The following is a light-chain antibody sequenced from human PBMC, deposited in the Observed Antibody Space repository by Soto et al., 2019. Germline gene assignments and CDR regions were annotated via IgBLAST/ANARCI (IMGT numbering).Light chain of an antibody. J-gene: IGKJ1*01. V-gene: IGKV2-28*01. Sequence: DIVMTQSPLSLPVTPGEPASISCRSSQSLLHSNGYNYLDWYLQKPGQSPQLLIYLGSNRASGVPDRFSGSGSGTDVTLKISRVEAEDVGVYYCMQALQSPQRFGQGTKVEIK. CDR1: QSLLHSNGYNY. CDR2: LGS. CDR3: MQALQSPQR.